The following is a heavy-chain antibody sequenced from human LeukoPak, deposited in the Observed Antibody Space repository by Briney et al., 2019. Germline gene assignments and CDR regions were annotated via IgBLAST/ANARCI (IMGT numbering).Heavy chain of an antibody. Sequence: SQTLSLTCTVSGGSISSGSWYWSWIRPPAGKGLVWVGRIYTSGRTNYNLSLQTRLTISAAPSKNQFSLKLSSVTPPDTAVYYCARVQGVYSSSSPYYYYYYMDVWGKGTTVTVSS. V-gene: IGHV4-61*02. CDR3: ARVQGVYSSSSPYYYYYYMDV. J-gene: IGHJ6*03. D-gene: IGHD6-6*01. CDR2: IYTSGRT. CDR1: GGSISSGSWY.